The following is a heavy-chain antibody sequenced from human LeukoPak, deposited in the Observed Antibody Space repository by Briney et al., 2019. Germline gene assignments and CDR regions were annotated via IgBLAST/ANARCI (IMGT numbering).Heavy chain of an antibody. Sequence: ASVKVSCKASGYTFSGYYMHWVRQAPGQGLEWMAWIYPNSGGTKYAQKLQGRVTVTRDTSISTAYMQLSRLKSDDTAVYYCATGRGYSYGFDSWGQGTLVTVSS. D-gene: IGHD5-18*01. V-gene: IGHV1-2*02. CDR3: ATGRGYSYGFDS. CDR1: GYTFSGYY. CDR2: IYPNSGGT. J-gene: IGHJ4*02.